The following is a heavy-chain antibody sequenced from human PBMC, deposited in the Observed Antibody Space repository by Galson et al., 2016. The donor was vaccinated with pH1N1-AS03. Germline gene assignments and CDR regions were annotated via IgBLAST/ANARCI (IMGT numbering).Heavy chain of an antibody. CDR2: IDSDGSNT. D-gene: IGHD2-8*01. CDR3: ADPFGVP. V-gene: IGHV3-74*01. J-gene: IGHJ4*02. CDR1: GFTFSSYW. Sequence: SLRLSCAASGFTFSSYWMHWVRHLPGKGLVWVSGIDSDGSNTYYADSVRGRFTISRDNAKNTLYLQMNSLRAEDTALDYCADPFGVPWGQGTLITVSS.